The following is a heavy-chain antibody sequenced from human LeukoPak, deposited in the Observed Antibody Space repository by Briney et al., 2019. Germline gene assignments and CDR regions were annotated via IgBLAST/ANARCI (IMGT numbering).Heavy chain of an antibody. CDR3: AKDRNWNPLEFDY. CDR1: GFTFSSYA. D-gene: IGHD1-1*01. J-gene: IGHJ4*02. Sequence: PGGSLRLSCAASGFTFSSYATSWVRQAPGKGLEWVSAISGSGGSTYYADSVKGWFTISRDNSKNTLYLQMNSLRAEDTAVYYCAKDRNWNPLEFDYWGQGTLVTVSS. CDR2: ISGSGGST. V-gene: IGHV3-23*01.